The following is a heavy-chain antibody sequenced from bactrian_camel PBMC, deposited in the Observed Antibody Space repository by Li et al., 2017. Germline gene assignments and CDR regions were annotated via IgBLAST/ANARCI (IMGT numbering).Heavy chain of an antibody. CDR1: GFTFSTYY. CDR3: ATVAGTFDSDYARARAYVY. J-gene: IGHJ4*01. CDR2: IYSDGSNT. Sequence: VQLVESGGNLVQPGGSLRLSCEASGFTFSTYYMSWVRQAPGKGLEWVSSIYSDGSNTYYADSVKGRFTISRDNAKNTVYLQMNSLKSEDSALYYCATVAGTFDSDYARARAYVYWGQGTQVTVS. D-gene: IGHD4*01. V-gene: IGHV3-2*01.